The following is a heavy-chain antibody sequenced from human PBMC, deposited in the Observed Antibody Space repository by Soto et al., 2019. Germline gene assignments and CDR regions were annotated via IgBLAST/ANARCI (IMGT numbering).Heavy chain of an antibody. J-gene: IGHJ4*02. CDR2: VSASGLNT. CDR3: AKERPRRTSRYAFDY. CDR1: GFTFSTYA. V-gene: IGHV3-23*01. D-gene: IGHD3-9*01. Sequence: EVQLLESGGTLVQPGGSLTLSCAASGFTFSTYAMAWVRQAPGKGLECVSGVSASGLNTDYADPVKGRFYISRDNSKNTLSRPLNRLRPEDPAVYRCAKERPRRTSRYAFDYWGQGTPVTVSS.